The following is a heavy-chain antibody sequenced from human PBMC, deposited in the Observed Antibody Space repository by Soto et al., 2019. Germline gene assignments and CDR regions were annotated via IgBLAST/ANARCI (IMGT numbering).Heavy chain of an antibody. D-gene: IGHD3-22*01. Sequence: LRLSCAASGFTFSSYWMHWVRQAPGKGLVWVSRINSDGSSTSYADSVKGRFTISRDNAKNTLYLQMNSLRAEDTAVYYCAIRASYYDSSGYFDYWGQGTLVTVSS. J-gene: IGHJ4*02. CDR2: INSDGSST. V-gene: IGHV3-74*01. CDR3: AIRASYYDSSGYFDY. CDR1: GFTFSSYW.